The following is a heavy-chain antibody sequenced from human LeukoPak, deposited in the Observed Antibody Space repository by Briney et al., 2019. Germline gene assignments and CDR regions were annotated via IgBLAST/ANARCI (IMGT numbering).Heavy chain of an antibody. CDR1: GYTFTSYG. CDR2: ISAYNGNT. J-gene: IGHJ6*02. V-gene: IGHV1-18*01. D-gene: IGHD3-22*01. Sequence: GASVKVSCKASGYTFTSYGISWVRQAPGQGLEWMGWISAYNGNTNYAQKLQGRVTMTTDTSTNTAYMELRSLRSEDTAVYYCARGMFDNSGTYYYFYYALDVWGQGTTVTVSS. CDR3: ARGMFDNSGTYYYFYYALDV.